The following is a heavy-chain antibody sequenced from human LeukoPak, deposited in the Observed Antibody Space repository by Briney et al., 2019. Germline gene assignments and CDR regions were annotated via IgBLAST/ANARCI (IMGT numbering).Heavy chain of an antibody. CDR1: RFTFSRDA. CDR2: LSYDGKNN. CDR3: AKAKNGLYGATESDL. J-gene: IGHJ5*02. Sequence: VRSLRLSCAPSRFTFSRDAMHWVAASPGRGLEGWAGLSYDGKNNYYTDSVKGRFTISRDDSKNTLYLQMNGLRAEDTAVYCCAKAKNGLYGATESDLWAHGTLVTVSS. D-gene: IGHD3-10*02. V-gene: IGHV3-30*04.